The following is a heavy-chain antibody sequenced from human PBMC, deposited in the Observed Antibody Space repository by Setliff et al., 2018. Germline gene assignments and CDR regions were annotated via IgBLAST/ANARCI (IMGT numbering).Heavy chain of an antibody. J-gene: IGHJ4*02. Sequence: SETLSLTCTVSGGSISSGDYYWSWIRQPPGKGLEWIGYIYSSGSTYYNPSLKSRVTISVDTSKNQFSLKLSSVTAADTAVYYCARSLVGATYSVYFDYWGQGALVTAPQ. CDR3: ARSLVGATYSVYFDY. CDR2: IYSSGST. CDR1: GGSISSGDYY. V-gene: IGHV4-30-4*08. D-gene: IGHD1-26*01.